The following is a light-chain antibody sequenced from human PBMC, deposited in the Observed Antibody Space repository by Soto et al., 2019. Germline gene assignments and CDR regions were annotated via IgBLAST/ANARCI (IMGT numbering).Light chain of an antibody. Sequence: EIVFTQSPGTLSLSPGERASLSCSASQSVSSNSAWYQQKPGQAPRLLIYGASTRATGIPARFSGSGSGTEFTLTISSLQSEDFAVYYCQQYNNWPPWTFGQGTKVDIK. CDR2: GAS. CDR3: QQYNNWPPWT. J-gene: IGKJ1*01. V-gene: IGKV3-15*01. CDR1: QSVSSN.